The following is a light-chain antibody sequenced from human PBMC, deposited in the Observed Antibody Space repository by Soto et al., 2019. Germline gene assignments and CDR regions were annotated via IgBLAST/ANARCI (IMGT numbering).Light chain of an antibody. CDR2: AAS. CDR1: QSISSY. J-gene: IGKJ2*01. CDR3: QKSYSTPYT. Sequence: DIQMTQSPSSLSASVGDRVTITCRASQSISSYLNWYQQKPGKAPKLLSYAASSLQSGVPSRFSGRGSGTDFTLTTSSLQPEDFATYYCQKSYSTPYTFGQGTKLEIK. V-gene: IGKV1-39*01.